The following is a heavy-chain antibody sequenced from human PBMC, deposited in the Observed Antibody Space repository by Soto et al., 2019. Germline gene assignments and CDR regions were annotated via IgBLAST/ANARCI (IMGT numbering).Heavy chain of an antibody. Sequence: ASVKVSCKASGYTFTGHYIHWVRQAPEQGPEWMGEIGPESGATRYAQRFQGRVTMTRDMSITTVYMELNNLSPDDTAVYYCWRGRSGQIVVFYWGQGTPVPVSS. CDR3: WRGRSGQIVVFY. D-gene: IGHD1-26*01. V-gene: IGHV1-2*02. CDR1: GYTFTGHY. CDR2: IGPESGAT. J-gene: IGHJ4*02.